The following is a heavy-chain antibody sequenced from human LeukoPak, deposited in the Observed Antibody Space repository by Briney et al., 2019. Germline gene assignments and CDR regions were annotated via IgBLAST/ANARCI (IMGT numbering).Heavy chain of an antibody. CDR1: GFTFSSYG. CDR2: ISYDGSNK. D-gene: IGHD2-2*01. J-gene: IGHJ4*02. Sequence: GGSLRLSCAASGFTFSSYGMHWVRQAPGKGLEWVAVISYDGSNKYYADSVKGRFTISRDNSKNTLYLQMNSLRAEDTAVYYCAKDISGAIVVVPAAPLSLDYWGQGTLVTVSS. CDR3: AKDISGAIVVVPAAPLSLDY. V-gene: IGHV3-30*18.